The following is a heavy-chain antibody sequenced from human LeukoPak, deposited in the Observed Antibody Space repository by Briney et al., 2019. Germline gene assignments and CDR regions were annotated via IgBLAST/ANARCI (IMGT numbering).Heavy chain of an antibody. CDR3: AREGKANWFDP. V-gene: IGHV1-2*02. J-gene: IGHJ5*02. CDR2: INPNSGGT. CDR1: GYTFTRYG. Sequence: GASVKVSCKASGYTFTRYGISWVRQAPGQGLEWMGWINPNSGGTNYAQKFQGRVTMTRDTSISTAYMELSRLRSDDRAVYYCAREGKANWFDPWGQGTLVTVSS.